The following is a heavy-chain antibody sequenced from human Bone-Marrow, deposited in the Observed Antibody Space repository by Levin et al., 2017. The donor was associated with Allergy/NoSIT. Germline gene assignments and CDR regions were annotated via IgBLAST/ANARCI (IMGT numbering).Heavy chain of an antibody. CDR1: GFSFSMYW. CDR3: SRGLDHLDV. J-gene: IGHJ6*02. CDR2: IDQDEGQK. D-gene: IGHD1-1*01. V-gene: IGHV3-7*03. Sequence: EASVKVSCTASGFSFSMYWMAWVRQVPGKGLEWVADIDQDEGQKYYVDSVKGRFVISRDNAKTSLYLQMNSLTVADTAVYFCSRGLDHLDVWGQGTMVTVSS.